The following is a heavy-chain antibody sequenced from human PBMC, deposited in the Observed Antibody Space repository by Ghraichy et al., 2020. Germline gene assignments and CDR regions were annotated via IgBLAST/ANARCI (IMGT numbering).Heavy chain of an antibody. CDR2: ISSSSSYI. CDR1: GFTFSSYS. J-gene: IGHJ3*02. Sequence: GGSLRLSCAASGFTFSSYSMNWVRQAPGKGLEWVSSISSSSSYIYYADSVKGRFTISRDNAKNSLYLQMNSLRAEDTAVYYCARLFPRITIFGVVIKGADAFDIWGQGTMVTVSS. CDR3: ARLFPRITIFGVVIKGADAFDI. D-gene: IGHD3-3*01. V-gene: IGHV3-21*01.